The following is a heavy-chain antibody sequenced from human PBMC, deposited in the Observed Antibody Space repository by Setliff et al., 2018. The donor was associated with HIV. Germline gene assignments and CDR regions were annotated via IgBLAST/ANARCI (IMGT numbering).Heavy chain of an antibody. CDR3: ARDRTCSGGSCYGT. CDR1: GLTFNRYW. D-gene: IGHD2-15*01. CDR2: TKYDGSES. V-gene: IGHV3-7*03. Sequence: GGSLRLSCVVSGLTFNRYWMSWVRQVPGKGLEWVSNTKYDGSESYYVDSVKGRFTASTDNAKNSLYLQMNSLRAEDTAVYYCARDRTCSGGSCYGTWGQGTMVTVSS. J-gene: IGHJ5*02.